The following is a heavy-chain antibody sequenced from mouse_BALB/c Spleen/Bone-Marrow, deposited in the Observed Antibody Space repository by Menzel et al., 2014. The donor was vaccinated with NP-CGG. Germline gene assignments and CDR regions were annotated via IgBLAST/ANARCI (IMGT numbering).Heavy chain of an antibody. D-gene: IGHD1-1*01. CDR1: GYAFSSYW. J-gene: IGHJ2*01. Sequence: VQLVESGAELVRTGSSVKISCKASGYAFSSYWMNWVKQRPGQGLEWIGQIYPGDGDTNYNGKFKGKATLTADKSSSTAYMQLSCLTSEAAAVYFCARRGYYYGSGYVDYWGQGTTLTVSS. V-gene: IGHV1-80*01. CDR2: IYPGDGDT. CDR3: ARRGYYYGSGYVDY.